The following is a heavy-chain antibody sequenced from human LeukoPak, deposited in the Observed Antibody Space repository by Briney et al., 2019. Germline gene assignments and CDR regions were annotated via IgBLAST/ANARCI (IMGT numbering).Heavy chain of an antibody. V-gene: IGHV3-48*04. CDR1: GFTFSSYS. Sequence: GGSLRLSCAASGFTFSSYSMNWVRQAPGKGLEWVSYISSSSSTIYYADSVKGRFTISRDNAKNSLYLQMNSLRAEDTAVYYCASGVTTGFDYWGQGTLVTVSS. J-gene: IGHJ4*02. D-gene: IGHD4-17*01. CDR2: ISSSSSTI. CDR3: ASGVTTGFDY.